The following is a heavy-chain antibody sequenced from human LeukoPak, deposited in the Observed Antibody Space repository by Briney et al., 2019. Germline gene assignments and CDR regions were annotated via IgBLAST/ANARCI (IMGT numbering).Heavy chain of an antibody. CDR1: GYTFIDYY. V-gene: IGHV1-2*02. D-gene: IGHD3-22*01. Sequence: EASVKVPCKASGYTFIDYYMHWVRQAPGQGLEWMGWINPNSGGTNYAQRFQGRVTMTRDTSIRTAYMELSRLTSDDTAVYYCARGVLAGYDSSGYRFYNRFDPWGQGTLVTVSS. J-gene: IGHJ5*02. CDR2: INPNSGGT. CDR3: ARGVLAGYDSSGYRFYNRFDP.